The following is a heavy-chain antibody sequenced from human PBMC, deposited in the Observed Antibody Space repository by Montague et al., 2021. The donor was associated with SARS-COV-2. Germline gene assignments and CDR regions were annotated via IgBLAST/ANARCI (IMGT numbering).Heavy chain of an antibody. V-gene: IGHV4-59*11. CDR3: ARGVASSEGNWFDP. CDR2: IYYTGGT. CDR1: GVSISSHY. Sequence: SETLSLTCTVPGVSISSHYWIWIRQPPGKGLEWIGYIYYTGGTNYIPSPRSRVTISVDTAKNHFSWKLSSVTAADTAVYYCARGVASSEGNWFDPWGQGTLVTVSS. D-gene: IGHD6-13*01. J-gene: IGHJ5*02.